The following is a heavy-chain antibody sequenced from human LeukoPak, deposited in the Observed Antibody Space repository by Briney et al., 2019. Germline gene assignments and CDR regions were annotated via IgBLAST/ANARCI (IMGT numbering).Heavy chain of an antibody. J-gene: IGHJ1*01. CDR2: INHSGST. CDR3: ARQNLYSNYEYFQH. Sequence: PSETLSLTCTISGGSISSGDHYWSWIRQPPGKGLEWIGEINHSGSTNYNPSLKSRVTISVDTSKNQFSLKLSSVTAADTAVYYCARQNLYSNYEYFQHWGQGTLVTVSS. CDR1: GGSISSGDHY. D-gene: IGHD4-11*01. V-gene: IGHV4-39*01.